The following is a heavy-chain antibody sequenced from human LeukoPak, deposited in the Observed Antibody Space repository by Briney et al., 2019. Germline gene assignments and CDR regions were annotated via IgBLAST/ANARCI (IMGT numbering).Heavy chain of an antibody. J-gene: IGHJ4*02. Sequence: GGSLRLSCAASGFTLNTYWMTWVRQAPGKGLEWVANIKQDGSEKYYVDSVKGRFTISRDNAKNSLYLQMDSLRAEDTAVYYCARELTTQTKASCSGGNCLGYFDYRGQGTLVTVSS. CDR1: GFTLNTYW. D-gene: IGHD2-15*01. V-gene: IGHV3-7*01. CDR3: ARELTTQTKASCSGGNCLGYFDY. CDR2: IKQDGSEK.